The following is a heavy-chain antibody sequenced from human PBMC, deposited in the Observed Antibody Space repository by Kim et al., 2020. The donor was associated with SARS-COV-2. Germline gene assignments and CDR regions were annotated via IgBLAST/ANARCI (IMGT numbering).Heavy chain of an antibody. CDR1: GYTFSDYY. CDR2: INPNSGGT. CDR3: ARDLKKTHYYGTASAYPDS. V-gene: IGHV1-2*02. Sequence: ASVKVSCRTSGYTFSDYYIHWVRQAPGQGLEWMGWINPNSGGTNYAQKFQDRVTMTRDTSINTAYMELSGLKSDDTAVFYCARDLKKTHYYGTASAYPDSWGQGTLVTVSS. D-gene: IGHD3-10*01. J-gene: IGHJ4*02.